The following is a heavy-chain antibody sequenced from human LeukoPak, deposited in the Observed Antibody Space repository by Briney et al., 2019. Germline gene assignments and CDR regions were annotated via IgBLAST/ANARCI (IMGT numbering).Heavy chain of an antibody. Sequence: SETLSLTCTVSGGSIPRYYWIWIRQPAGKGLEWIGRIYTSGSTNYNPSLKSRVTMSVDTSKNQFSLKLSSVTAADTAVYYFASDQENCSGGSCYPNWFDPWGQGTLVTVSS. CDR2: IYTSGST. D-gene: IGHD2-15*01. CDR3: ASDQENCSGGSCYPNWFDP. CDR1: GGSIPRYY. J-gene: IGHJ5*02. V-gene: IGHV4-4*07.